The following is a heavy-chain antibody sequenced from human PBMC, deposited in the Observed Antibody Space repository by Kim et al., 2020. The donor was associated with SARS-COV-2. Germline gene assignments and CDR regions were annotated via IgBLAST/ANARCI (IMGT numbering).Heavy chain of an antibody. V-gene: IGHV1-18*01. J-gene: IGHJ4*02. Sequence: ASVKVSCKASGYTFTSYGISWVRQAPGQGLEWMGWISAYNGNTNYAQKLQGRVTMTTDTSTSTAYMELRSLRSDDTAVYYCARGTPALGYCSGGSCYSPYYFDYWGQGTLVTVSS. CDR1: GYTFTSYG. CDR2: ISAYNGNT. CDR3: ARGTPALGYCSGGSCYSPYYFDY. D-gene: IGHD2-15*01.